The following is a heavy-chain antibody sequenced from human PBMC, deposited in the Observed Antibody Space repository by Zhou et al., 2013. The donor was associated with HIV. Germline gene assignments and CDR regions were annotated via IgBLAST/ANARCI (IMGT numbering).Heavy chain of an antibody. V-gene: IGHV1-69*05. J-gene: IGHJ4*02. CDR3: AATYMTSSGTILFDS. Sequence: QVQLVQSGAEVKKPGSSVKVSCKGSGGTFSSYVTSWVRQAPGQRLEWMGSIIPLFRTANYSQRFQGRLTITTDESMATAYMDLSSLRSDDTAIYYCAATYMTSSGTILFDSWGQGTLVTVSS. D-gene: IGHD2-21*01. CDR1: GGTFSSYV. CDR2: IIPLFRTA.